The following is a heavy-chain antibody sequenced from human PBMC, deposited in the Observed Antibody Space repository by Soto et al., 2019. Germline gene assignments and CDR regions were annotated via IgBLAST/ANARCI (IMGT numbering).Heavy chain of an antibody. CDR2: TYFRSKWYN. D-gene: IGHD5-12*01. Sequence: SQTLSLTCAISGESVSSNTASWNWIRQSPSRGLEWLGRTYFRSKWYNDYAVSVKSRIIINPDTSNNQFSLQLNSVTPEDTAVYFCAKGDNLGPKTGYAFDPWGQGIMVTVSS. V-gene: IGHV6-1*01. J-gene: IGHJ5*02. CDR1: GESVSSNTAS. CDR3: AKGDNLGPKTGYAFDP.